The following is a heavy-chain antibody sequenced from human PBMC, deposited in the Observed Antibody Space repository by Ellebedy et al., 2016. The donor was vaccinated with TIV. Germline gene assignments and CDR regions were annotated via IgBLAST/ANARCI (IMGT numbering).Heavy chain of an antibody. CDR3: ARDWALPLSLDQ. D-gene: IGHD1-1*01. CDR1: GFTFSGYW. CDR2: INSDGSST. Sequence: GGSLRLSCAASGFTFSGYWMHWVRQAPGEGLVWVSRINSDGSSTHYADSVKGRFTISRDISKNTLYLQMTNVRVEDTALYYCARDWALPLSLDQWGQGTLVTVSS. J-gene: IGHJ1*01. V-gene: IGHV3-74*01.